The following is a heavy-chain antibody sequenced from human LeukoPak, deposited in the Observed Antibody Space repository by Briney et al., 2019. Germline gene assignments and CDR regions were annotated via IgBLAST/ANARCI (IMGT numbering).Heavy chain of an antibody. D-gene: IGHD2/OR15-2a*01. CDR2: INSSGRTI. CDR1: GFTFGDYY. J-gene: IGHJ4*02. V-gene: IGHV3-11*01. Sequence: GGSLRLSCTASGFTFGDYYMTWIRQAPGKGPEWLAYINSSGRTIYYADSVRGRFNISRDNAKNSLYLQMSSLRVEDTAIYYCARDRDYSTSPFDYWGQGTLVTVSS. CDR3: ARDRDYSTSPFDY.